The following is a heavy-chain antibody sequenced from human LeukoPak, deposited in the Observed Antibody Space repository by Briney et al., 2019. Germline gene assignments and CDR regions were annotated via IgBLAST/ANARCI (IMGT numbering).Heavy chain of an antibody. J-gene: IGHJ6*03. CDR1: GGSISSSSYY. Sequence: SETLSLTCTVSGGSISSSSYYWGWIRQPPGKGLEWIGSIYYSGSTYYNPSLKSRVTISVDTSKNQFSLKLSSVTAADTAVYYCARKGRRWLQKKVGYYYYMDVWGKGTTVTVSS. V-gene: IGHV4-39*07. D-gene: IGHD5-24*01. CDR2: IYYSGST. CDR3: ARKGRRWLQKKVGYYYYMDV.